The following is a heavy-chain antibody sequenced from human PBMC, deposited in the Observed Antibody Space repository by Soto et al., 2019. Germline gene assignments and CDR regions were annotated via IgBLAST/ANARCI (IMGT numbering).Heavy chain of an antibody. J-gene: IGHJ6*02. D-gene: IGHD2-2*01. V-gene: IGHV3-30-3*01. CDR1: GFTFSSYA. CDR2: ISYDGSNK. CDR3: ARDPSTSLVWYGMDV. Sequence: QVQLVESGGGVVQPGRSLRLSCAASGFTFSSYAMHWVRQAPGKGLEWGAVISYDGSNKYYADSVKGRFTISRDNSKNTLYLQMNSLRAEDTAVYYCARDPSTSLVWYGMDVWGQGTTVTVSS.